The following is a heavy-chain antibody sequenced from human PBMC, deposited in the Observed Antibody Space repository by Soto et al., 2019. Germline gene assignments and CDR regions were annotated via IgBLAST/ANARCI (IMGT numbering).Heavy chain of an antibody. J-gene: IGHJ5*02. V-gene: IGHV3-23*01. CDR2: ITDSGGMT. D-gene: IGHD2-15*01. CDR3: AIYCNSGSCWRRWFDP. Sequence: GLEWVSAITDSGGMTYYADSVKGQFTISRDNSKNALYLQMNSLRAEGTAVFYWAIYCNSGSCWRRWFDPWGQGTLVTVSS.